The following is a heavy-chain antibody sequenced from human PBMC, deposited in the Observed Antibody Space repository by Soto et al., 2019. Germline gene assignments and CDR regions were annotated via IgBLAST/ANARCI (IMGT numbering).Heavy chain of an antibody. J-gene: IGHJ5*02. Sequence: EVQLLESGGGLVQPGGSLRLSCAASGFTFSSYAMSWVRQAPGKGLEWVSAISGSGGSTYYADSVKGRSTISRDNSKNTVYLQMNSLRAEDTAVYYCAKDVKKVWNQGNWFDLWGQGTLVTVSS. CDR3: AKDVKKVWNQGNWFDL. CDR2: ISGSGGST. D-gene: IGHD1-1*01. CDR1: GFTFSSYA. V-gene: IGHV3-23*01.